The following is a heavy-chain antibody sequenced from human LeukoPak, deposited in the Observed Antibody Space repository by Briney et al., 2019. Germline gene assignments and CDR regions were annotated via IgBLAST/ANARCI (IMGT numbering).Heavy chain of an antibody. CDR1: GGSFSGYY. CDR3: ARGSPGDGSGSYYPYYFDY. V-gene: IGHV4-34*01. Sequence: PSETLSLTCAVYGGSFSGYYWSWICQPPGKGLEWIGEINHSGSTNYNPSLKSRVTISVDTSKNQFSLKLSSVTAADTAVYYCARGSPGDGSGSYYPYYFDYWGQGTLATVSS. J-gene: IGHJ4*02. D-gene: IGHD3-10*01. CDR2: INHSGST.